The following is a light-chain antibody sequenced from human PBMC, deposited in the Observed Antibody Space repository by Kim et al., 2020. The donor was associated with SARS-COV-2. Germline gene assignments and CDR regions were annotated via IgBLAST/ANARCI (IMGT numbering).Light chain of an antibody. CDR1: QSISINF. J-gene: IGKJ1*01. CDR2: GAS. Sequence: SPREKATLSCRASQSISINFLAWYQQKPGHAPRLLMYGASSRATAIPDRFSGSGSGTDFTLTISRLEAEDFAVYYCQHFGSSRWTFGQGTKVDIK. CDR3: QHFGSSRWT. V-gene: IGKV3-20*01.